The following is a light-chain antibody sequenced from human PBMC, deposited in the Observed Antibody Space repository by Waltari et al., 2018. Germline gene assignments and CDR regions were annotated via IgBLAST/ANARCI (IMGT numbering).Light chain of an antibody. V-gene: IGLV2-14*01. CDR3: SSYTSSSTLV. CDR1: RSDVGGYNF. CDR2: EVS. Sequence: QSALTQPASVSGSPGQSITIPCTGTRSDVGGYNFVSWYQHHPGKAPKLIIYEVSNRPSGVSNRFSGSKSGSTASLTISGLQAEDEADYYCSSYTSSSTLVFGTGTKVTVL. J-gene: IGLJ1*01.